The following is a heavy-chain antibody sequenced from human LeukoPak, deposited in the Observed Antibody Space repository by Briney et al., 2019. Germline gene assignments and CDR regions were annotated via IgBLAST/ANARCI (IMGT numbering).Heavy chain of an antibody. Sequence: PSETLSLTCTVSGVSISSYYWSWIRQPPGKGLGWIGYIYYGGSTGYNPSLKSRVTISVDTSKNQLSLKLSSVTAADTAVYYCARYHRGSYYFDYWGQGTLVTVSS. V-gene: IGHV4-59*01. CDR2: IYYGGST. D-gene: IGHD1-26*01. J-gene: IGHJ4*02. CDR3: ARYHRGSYYFDY. CDR1: GVSISSYY.